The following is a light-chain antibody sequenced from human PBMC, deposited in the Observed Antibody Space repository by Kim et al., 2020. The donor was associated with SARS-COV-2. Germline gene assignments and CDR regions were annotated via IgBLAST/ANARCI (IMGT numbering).Light chain of an antibody. CDR1: SLRSYY. CDR2: GKN. J-gene: IGLJ1*01. CDR3: NSRDSSANHLEV. V-gene: IGLV3-19*01. Sequence: SSELTQDPAVSVALGQTVRITCQGDSLRSYYASWYQQKPGQAPVLVIYGKNNRPSGIPDRFSGSSSGNTASLTITGAPAEDEADYYCNSRDSSANHLEVF.